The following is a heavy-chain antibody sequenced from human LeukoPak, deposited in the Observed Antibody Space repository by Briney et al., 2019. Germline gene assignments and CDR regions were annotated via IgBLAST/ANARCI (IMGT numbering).Heavy chain of an antibody. CDR3: ARAYCGGHCAVGNY. V-gene: IGHV1-2*02. J-gene: IGHJ4*02. CDR2: INPNSAGT. D-gene: IGHD2-21*01. Sequence: ASVKVSCKASGYTFTDYYIHWVRQAPGQGLEWMGWINPNSAGTNYAQKFQGRVTMSRDTSINTAYKELSRLRSDDTAVYFCARAYCGGHCAVGNYWGQGTLVTVSS. CDR1: GYTFTDYY.